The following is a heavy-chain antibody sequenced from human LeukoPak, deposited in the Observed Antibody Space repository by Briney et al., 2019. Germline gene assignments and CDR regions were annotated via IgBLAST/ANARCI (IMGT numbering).Heavy chain of an antibody. CDR1: GGSISSSSYY. J-gene: IGHJ4*02. CDR3: ARAVDGFDY. CDR2: IYYSGST. D-gene: IGHD2-2*01. V-gene: IGHV4-39*07. Sequence: PSETLSLTCTVSGGSISSSSYYWGWIRQPPGKGLEWIGSIYYSGSTYYNPSLKSRVTISVDTSKNQFSLKLSSVTAADTAVYYCARAVDGFDYWGQGTLVTVSS.